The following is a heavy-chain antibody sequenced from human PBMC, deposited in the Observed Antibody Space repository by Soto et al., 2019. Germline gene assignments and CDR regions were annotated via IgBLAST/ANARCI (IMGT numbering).Heavy chain of an antibody. Sequence: GGSLRLSCAASGFTFSSYGMHWVRQAPGKGLEWVAVIWYDGSNKYYADSVKGRFTISRDNSKNTLYLQMNSLRAEETAVYYCARDFPLIAAPTRYYYYYGMDVWGQGTTVTVSS. CDR3: ARDFPLIAAPTRYYYYYGMDV. CDR1: GFTFSSYG. J-gene: IGHJ6*02. D-gene: IGHD6-6*01. CDR2: IWYDGSNK. V-gene: IGHV3-33*01.